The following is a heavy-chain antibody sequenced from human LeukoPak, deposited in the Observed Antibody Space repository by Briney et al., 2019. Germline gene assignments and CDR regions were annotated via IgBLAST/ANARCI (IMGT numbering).Heavy chain of an antibody. D-gene: IGHD2-15*01. Sequence: PSETLSLTCTVSGGSISSYYWNWIRQPPGKGLEWIGFIYNSGRTEHNPSLKSRVTISTDWSRNQVSLKLTSVTAADTAVYYCARGLAGAASGAIYFDIWGRGTLVTVSS. CDR2: IYNSGRT. J-gene: IGHJ2*01. CDR3: ARGLAGAASGAIYFDI. CDR1: GGSISSYY. V-gene: IGHV4-59*01.